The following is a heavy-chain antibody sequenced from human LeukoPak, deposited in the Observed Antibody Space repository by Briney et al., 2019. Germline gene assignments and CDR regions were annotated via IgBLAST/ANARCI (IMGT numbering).Heavy chain of an antibody. CDR2: IRSNGATA. Sequence: PGGSLRLSCAASGFSFSSFAMTCVRQAPGKGLEWVSTIRSNGATAYNADSVKGRFTISRDNSKNTVYLQMNSLRVEDTAIYYCARGQEFDYGVFDSWGQGTLVTVSS. V-gene: IGHV3-23*01. D-gene: IGHD4-17*01. CDR3: ARGQEFDYGVFDS. J-gene: IGHJ4*02. CDR1: GFSFSSFA.